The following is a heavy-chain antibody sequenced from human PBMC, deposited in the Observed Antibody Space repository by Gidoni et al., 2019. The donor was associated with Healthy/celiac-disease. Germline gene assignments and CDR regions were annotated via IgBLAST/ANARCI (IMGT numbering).Heavy chain of an antibody. Sequence: GFTFSSYGMHWVRQAPGKGLEWVAVIWYDGSNKYYADSVKGRFTISRDNSTNTLYLQMNSLRAEDTAVYYCARVATAVYGSGSYYPPGGYGMDVWGQGTTVTVSS. D-gene: IGHD3-10*01. CDR3: ARVATAVYGSGSYYPPGGYGMDV. CDR1: GFTFSSYG. V-gene: IGHV3-33*01. CDR2: IWYDGSNK. J-gene: IGHJ6*02.